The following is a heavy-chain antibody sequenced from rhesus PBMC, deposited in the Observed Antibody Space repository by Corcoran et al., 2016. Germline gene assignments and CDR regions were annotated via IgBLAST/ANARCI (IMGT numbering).Heavy chain of an antibody. CDR1: GGSISDDYY. V-gene: IGHV4-106*01. CDR2: IYGSVGGT. CDR3: ARGIAGTTSLYTDL. Sequence: QVQLQESGPGLVKPSETLSLTCAVSGGSISDDYYWSWIRQPPGKGLEWIGYIYGSVGGTNYNPSLKNRVTSSIDTSQNQFSLTLSSVTAADTAVYYCARGIAGTTSLYTDLWGPGTPITISS. J-gene: IGHJ2*01. D-gene: IGHD1-20*01.